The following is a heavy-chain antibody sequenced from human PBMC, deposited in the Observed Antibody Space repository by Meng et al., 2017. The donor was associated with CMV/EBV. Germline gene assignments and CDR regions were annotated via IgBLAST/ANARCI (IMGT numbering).Heavy chain of an antibody. D-gene: IGHD5-12*01. Sequence: GGSLRLSCAASGFTFSSYWMSWVRQAPGKGLEWVANIKQDGSEKYYVDSVKGRFTISRDNAKNSVYLQMNSLRAEDTAVYYCARDGLDIVATISGDYFDYWGQGTLVTVSS. V-gene: IGHV3-7*01. CDR3: ARDGLDIVATISGDYFDY. J-gene: IGHJ4*02. CDR1: GFTFSSYW. CDR2: IKQDGSEK.